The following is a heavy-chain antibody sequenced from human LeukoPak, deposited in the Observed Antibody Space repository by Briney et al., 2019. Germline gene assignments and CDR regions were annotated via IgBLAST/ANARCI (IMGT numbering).Heavy chain of an antibody. CDR3: ARDLVPTMIAWEAGAFDI. CDR1: GFTFSSYS. Sequence: GGSLRLSCAASGFTFSSYSMNWVRQAPGKGLGWVSSISSSSSYIYYADSVKGRFTISRDNAKNSLYLQMNSLRAEDTAVYYCARDLVPTMIAWEAGAFDIWGQGTMVTVSS. V-gene: IGHV3-21*01. D-gene: IGHD3-22*01. CDR2: ISSSSSYI. J-gene: IGHJ3*02.